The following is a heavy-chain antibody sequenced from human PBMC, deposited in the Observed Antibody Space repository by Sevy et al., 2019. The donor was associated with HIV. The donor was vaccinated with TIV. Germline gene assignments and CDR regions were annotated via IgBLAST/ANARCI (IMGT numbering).Heavy chain of an antibody. CDR1: GFTFTSYA. J-gene: IGHJ4*02. D-gene: IGHD3-10*01. CDR2: ISGSGGRT. V-gene: IGHV3-23*01. CDR3: AKPTSYVYGSSSDPLPSSRNDH. Sequence: GGFLRLSCAASGFTFTSYAMSWVRQAPGKGLEWVSAISGSGGRTYYADSVKGRFTISRDNSKNTLNLQMNSLRAEDTAIYYCAKPTSYVYGSSSDPLPSSRNDHWGQGTLVTVSS.